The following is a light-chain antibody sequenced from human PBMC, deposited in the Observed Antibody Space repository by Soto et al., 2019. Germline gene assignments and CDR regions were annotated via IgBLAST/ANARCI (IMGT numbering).Light chain of an antibody. J-gene: IGKJ1*01. V-gene: IGKV3-15*01. Sequence: EIVMTQSPAALSVYPGERATLSCRASQSVSDNLAWYQQKPGQAPRLLIFGTSTRATGIPARFSGSGSGTEFTLTISSLQSEDFAVYYCQQYKNWPPWTFGQGTKVDIK. CDR1: QSVSDN. CDR2: GTS. CDR3: QQYKNWPPWT.